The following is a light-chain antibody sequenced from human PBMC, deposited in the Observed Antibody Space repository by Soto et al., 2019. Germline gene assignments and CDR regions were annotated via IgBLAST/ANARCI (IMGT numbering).Light chain of an antibody. Sequence: QSVLTQPPSVSGAPGQRVTISCTGTSSNIGAGSDVNWYQQLPGTAPKLLIYGNTNRPSGVPDRFSGSKSDTSGSLAITGLQAEDEADYYCPSYDTNSRGSVFGGGTKLTVL. CDR1: SSNIGAGSD. J-gene: IGLJ3*02. CDR2: GNT. CDR3: PSYDTNSRGSV. V-gene: IGLV1-40*01.